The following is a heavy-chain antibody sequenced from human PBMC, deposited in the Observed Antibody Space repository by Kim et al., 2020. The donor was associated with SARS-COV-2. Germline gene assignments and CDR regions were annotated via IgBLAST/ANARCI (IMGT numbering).Heavy chain of an antibody. Sequence: VKGRFTSSRDNPKNTLYLQMNSLRAEDTAVYYCAKAGSSGYYYLLDWFDPWGQGTLVTVSS. J-gene: IGHJ5*02. V-gene: IGHV3-23*01. D-gene: IGHD3-22*01. CDR3: AKAGSSGYYYLLDWFDP.